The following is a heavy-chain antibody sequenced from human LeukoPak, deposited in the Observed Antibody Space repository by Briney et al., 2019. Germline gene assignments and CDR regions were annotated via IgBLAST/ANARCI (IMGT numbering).Heavy chain of an antibody. V-gene: IGHV3-23*01. J-gene: IGHJ4*02. CDR3: AKVDIAVAGTYFDY. Sequence: GGSLRLSCAASGFTFSRYAMSWVRQAPGKGLEWVSGISGSGGSTYYADSVKGRFTISRDNSKNTLYLQMNSLRAEDTAVYYCAKVDIAVAGTYFDYWGQGTLVTVSS. D-gene: IGHD6-19*01. CDR2: ISGSGGST. CDR1: GFTFSRYA.